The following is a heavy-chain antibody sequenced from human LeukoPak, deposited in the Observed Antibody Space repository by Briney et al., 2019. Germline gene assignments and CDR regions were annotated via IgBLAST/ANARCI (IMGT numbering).Heavy chain of an antibody. CDR3: AKDHDSSGWFTPFDY. V-gene: IGHV3-30*18. D-gene: IGHD6-19*01. CDR1: GFTFSSYG. Sequence: GRSLRLSCAASGFTFSSYGMHWVRQAPGKGLEWVAVISYDGSNKYYADSVKGRFTISRDNSKNTLYLQMNSLRAEDTAVYYCAKDHDSSGWFTPFDYWGQGTLVTVSS. J-gene: IGHJ4*02. CDR2: ISYDGSNK.